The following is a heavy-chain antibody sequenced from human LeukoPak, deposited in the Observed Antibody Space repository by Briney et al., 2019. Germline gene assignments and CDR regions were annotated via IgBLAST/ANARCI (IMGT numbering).Heavy chain of an antibody. D-gene: IGHD3-9*01. J-gene: IGHJ6*03. CDR2: ISSSRSYI. V-gene: IGHV3-21*04. CDR1: GFTFSSYS. CDR3: ARGGLLRYFDWLFPNYYYYYMDV. Sequence: GGSLRLSCAASGFTFSSYSMNWVRQAPGKGLEWVSFISSSRSYIYYADSVKGRFTISRDNAKNSLYLQMNSLRAEDTAVYYCARGGLLRYFDWLFPNYYYYYMDVWGKGTTVTVSS.